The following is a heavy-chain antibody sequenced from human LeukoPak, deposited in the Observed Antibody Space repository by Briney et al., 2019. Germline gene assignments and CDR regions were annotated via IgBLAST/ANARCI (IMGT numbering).Heavy chain of an antibody. D-gene: IGHD3-16*01. CDR2: IHYSGST. CDR1: GDSIRSYY. V-gene: IGHV4-59*12. J-gene: IGHJ3*01. CDR3: ARLGALHDAFDV. Sequence: SESLSLTCTVSGDSIRSYYWSRIRQPPGRGLEWIGNIHYSGSTKYSSSLKSRVTISVDTSNNQFSLRVASLTAADTAVYYCARLGALHDAFDVWGQGTLVSVSS.